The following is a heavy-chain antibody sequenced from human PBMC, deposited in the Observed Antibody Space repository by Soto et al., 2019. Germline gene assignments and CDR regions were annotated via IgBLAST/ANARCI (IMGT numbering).Heavy chain of an antibody. V-gene: IGHV3-74*01. D-gene: IGHD3-10*01. CDR2: IDKVGTDP. J-gene: IGHJ6*03. CDR3: ARGWFGPEV. CDR1: EFTFSGRS. Sequence: EVQLVESGGGLVQPGGSLRLSCAASEFTFSGRSVHWVRQAPGKGLVWVSGIDKVGTDPTYADSVKGRFTSSRDNAKNTVYLQMKSLGVEDTAVYYCARGWFGPEVWGTGTTVTVSS.